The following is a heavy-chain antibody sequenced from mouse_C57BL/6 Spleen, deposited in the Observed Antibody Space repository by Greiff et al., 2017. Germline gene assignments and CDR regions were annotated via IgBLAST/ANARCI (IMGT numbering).Heavy chain of an antibody. J-gene: IGHJ2*01. CDR2: IDPETGGT. Sequence: VQLQESGAELVRPGASVTLSCKASGYTFTDYEMHWVKQTPVHGLEWIGAIDPETGGTAYNQKFKGKAILTADKSSSTAYMELRSLTSEDSAVYYCTRLFIWGDYWGKGTTLTVSS. D-gene: IGHD1-1*01. V-gene: IGHV1-15*01. CDR1: GYTFTDYE. CDR3: TRLFIWGDY.